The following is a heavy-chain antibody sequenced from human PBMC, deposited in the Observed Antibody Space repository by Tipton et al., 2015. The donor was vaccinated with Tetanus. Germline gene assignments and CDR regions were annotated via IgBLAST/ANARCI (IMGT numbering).Heavy chain of an antibody. D-gene: IGHD2/OR15-2a*01. CDR3: ARAAGFLGLTHDF. J-gene: IGHJ4*02. CDR1: GGSINTGDYY. Sequence: TLSLTCNVSGGSINTGDYYWSWIRKPPGKDLEWIGYIYQTGTTYYNPSLKGRVTISMDRSNTQFSLRLDPLTAADTAVYYCARAAGFLGLTHDFWGRGTLVSVSS. V-gene: IGHV4-30-4*01. CDR2: IYQTGTT.